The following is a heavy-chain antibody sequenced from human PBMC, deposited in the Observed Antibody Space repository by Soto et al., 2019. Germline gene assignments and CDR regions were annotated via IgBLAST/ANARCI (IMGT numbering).Heavy chain of an antibody. CDR1: GYTFTRYA. CDR3: ASSNIVAAPYGMDV. D-gene: IGHD6-13*01. CDR2: INAGNGNT. Sequence: APVKVSCKAPGYTFTRYAMHWVRQAPGQRLEWMGWINAGNGNTKYSQKFQGRVTITRDTSASTAYMELSSLRSEDTAVYYCASSNIVAAPYGMDVWGQGTTVTVSS. J-gene: IGHJ6*02. V-gene: IGHV1-3*01.